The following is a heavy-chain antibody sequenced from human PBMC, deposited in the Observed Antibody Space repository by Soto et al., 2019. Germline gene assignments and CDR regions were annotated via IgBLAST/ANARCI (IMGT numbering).Heavy chain of an antibody. Sequence: GGSLRLSCAASGFTFSSYGMHWVRQAPGKGLERVAVIWYDGSNKYYADSVKGRFTISRDNSKNTLYLQMNSLRAEDTAVYYCARDGLVQYSSGLYYFDYWGQGTLVTVSS. V-gene: IGHV3-33*01. J-gene: IGHJ4*02. CDR1: GFTFSSYG. D-gene: IGHD6-19*01. CDR3: ARDGLVQYSSGLYYFDY. CDR2: IWYDGSNK.